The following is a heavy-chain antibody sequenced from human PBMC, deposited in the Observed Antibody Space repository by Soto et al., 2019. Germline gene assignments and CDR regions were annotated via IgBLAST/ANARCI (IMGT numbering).Heavy chain of an antibody. CDR1: GFTFSNYA. CDR3: ATGRQMGY. CDR2: MSGSGDSI. V-gene: IGHV3-23*01. D-gene: IGHD7-27*01. Sequence: DVQLLESGGDLVQPGESLRLSCAASGFTFSNYAMTWVRQAPGKGLEWVSTMSGSGDSIYYADSVKGRFTISRDNSKNTLYLQMNSLRADDWAVYYCATGRQMGYWGQGTLVIVSS. J-gene: IGHJ4*02.